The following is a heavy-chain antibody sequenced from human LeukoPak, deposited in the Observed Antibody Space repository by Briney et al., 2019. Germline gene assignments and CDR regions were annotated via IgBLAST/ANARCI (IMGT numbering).Heavy chain of an antibody. J-gene: IGHJ6*03. CDR1: GFTFSSYW. CDR2: VKQDGSEK. Sequence: GGSLRLSCAASGFTFSSYWMNWVRQAPGKGLEWVANVKQDGSEKYYVDSVKGRFTISRDNAKNSLYLQMNSLRAEDTAVYYCARAPDIVVVPAAASTYYYYYMDVWGKGTTVTVSS. V-gene: IGHV3-7*01. CDR3: ARAPDIVVVPAAASTYYYYYMDV. D-gene: IGHD2-2*01.